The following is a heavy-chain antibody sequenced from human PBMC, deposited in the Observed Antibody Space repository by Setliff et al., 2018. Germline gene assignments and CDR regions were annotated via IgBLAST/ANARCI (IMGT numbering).Heavy chain of an antibody. V-gene: IGHV4-39*07. J-gene: IGHJ5*02. CDR2: IYYGGSA. CDR1: GGSISSSNYY. D-gene: IGHD3-3*01. Sequence: SETLSLTCTVSGGSISSSNYYWGWIRQPPGKGLEWIGNIYYGGSAYYNPSLKSRVTISVDTSKNQFSLKLSSVTAADTATYYCARAGPTVTFFRVLVISWWDPWGQGSLVTVSS. CDR3: ARAGPTVTFFRVLVISWWDP.